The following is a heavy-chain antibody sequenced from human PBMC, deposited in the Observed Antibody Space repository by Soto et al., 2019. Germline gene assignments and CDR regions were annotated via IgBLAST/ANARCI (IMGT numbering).Heavy chain of an antibody. Sequence: GGSLRLSCAASGFTFSSYGMHWVRQAPGKGLEWVAVIWYDGSNKYYADSVKGRFTISRDNSKNTLYLQMNSLRAEDTAVYYCARVRDSSGYYAFDIWGQGTMVTVSS. D-gene: IGHD3-22*01. CDR3: ARVRDSSGYYAFDI. CDR2: IWYDGSNK. V-gene: IGHV3-33*01. J-gene: IGHJ3*02. CDR1: GFTFSSYG.